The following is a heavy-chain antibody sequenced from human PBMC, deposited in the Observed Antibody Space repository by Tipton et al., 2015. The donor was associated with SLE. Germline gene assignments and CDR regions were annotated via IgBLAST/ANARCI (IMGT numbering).Heavy chain of an antibody. V-gene: IGHV4-34*01. D-gene: IGHD6-6*01. CDR3: ARGLIATRPGDYFDY. CDR2: INHSGRT. Sequence: LRLSCAASGFTFSDYYMSWIRQPPGKGLEWIGEINHSGRTNYNPSLKSRVAISMDTSKNQVSLKLNSVTAADTAVYYCARGLIATRPGDYFDYWGQGTLVTVSS. J-gene: IGHJ4*02. CDR1: GFTFSDYY.